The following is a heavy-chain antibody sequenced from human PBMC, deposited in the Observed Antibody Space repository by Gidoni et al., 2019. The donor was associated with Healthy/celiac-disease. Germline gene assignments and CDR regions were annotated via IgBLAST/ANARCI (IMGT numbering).Heavy chain of an antibody. V-gene: IGHV4-39*01. CDR3: ARQVRGYSSSWYRSWFDP. Sequence: QLQLQESGPGLVKPSETLSLTCTVSGGSISSSSYYWGWIRQPPGKGLEWIGSIYYSGSTYYNPSLKSRVTISVDTSKNQFSLKLSSVTAADTAVYYCARQVRGYSSSWYRSWFDPWGQGTLVTVSS. CDR1: GGSISSSSYY. CDR2: IYYSGST. D-gene: IGHD6-13*01. J-gene: IGHJ5*02.